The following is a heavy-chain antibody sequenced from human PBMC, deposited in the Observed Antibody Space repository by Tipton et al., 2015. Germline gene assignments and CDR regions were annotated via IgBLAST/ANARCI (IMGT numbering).Heavy chain of an antibody. J-gene: IGHJ4*02. D-gene: IGHD2-8*01. CDR2: ISHSGST. V-gene: IGHV4-38-2*01. CDR1: AYSISTDYY. CDR3: ARTDALGHFDY. Sequence: TLSLTCAVSAYSISTDYYWVWIRQPPGKGLEWIGTISHSGSTYYNPSLKSRVTISADTSRTQFSLKMSSVTAADTAVYFCARTDALGHFDYWGLGTLVTVSS.